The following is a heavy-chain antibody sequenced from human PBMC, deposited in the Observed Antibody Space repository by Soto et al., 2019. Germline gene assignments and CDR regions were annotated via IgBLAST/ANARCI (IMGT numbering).Heavy chain of an antibody. V-gene: IGHV3-23*01. Sequence: EVQLLESGGGLVQPGGSLRLSCAASGFTFSSYAMSWVRQAPGKGLEWVSAISGSGGSTYYADSVKGRFTISRDNSKNTLYLQMNSLRAEDTGVYYCAKERGVRQYYDFWGGYYEGDYWGQGTLVTVSS. CDR1: GFTFSSYA. CDR3: AKERGVRQYYDFWGGYYEGDY. CDR2: ISGSGGST. D-gene: IGHD3-3*01. J-gene: IGHJ4*02.